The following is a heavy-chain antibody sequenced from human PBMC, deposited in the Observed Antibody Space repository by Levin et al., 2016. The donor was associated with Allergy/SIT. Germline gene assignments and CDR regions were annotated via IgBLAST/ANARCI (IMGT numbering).Heavy chain of an antibody. CDR2: IQSGGAT. D-gene: IGHD4-17*01. Sequence: WIRQPPGKGLEWVSHIQSGGATYNVDSVKGRFTISRDNSKNTLYLQMNGLRAEDTAVYYCARDLDGYGANWGQGTLVTVSS. CDR3: ARDLDGYGAN. J-gene: IGHJ4*02. V-gene: IGHV3-53*01.